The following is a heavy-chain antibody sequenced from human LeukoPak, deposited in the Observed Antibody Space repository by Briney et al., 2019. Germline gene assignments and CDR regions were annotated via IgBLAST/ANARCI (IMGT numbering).Heavy chain of an antibody. J-gene: IGHJ4*02. V-gene: IGHV1-18*01. CDR3: ARDFKLLWFGELSYYFDY. CDR1: GYTFTSYG. CDR2: ISAYNGNT. Sequence: SVKVSCKASGYTFTSYGISWVRQAPGQGLEWMGWISAYNGNTNYAQKLQGRVTMTTDTSTSTAYMELRSLRSDDTAVYCCARDFKLLWFGELSYYFDYWGQGTLVTVSS. D-gene: IGHD3-10*01.